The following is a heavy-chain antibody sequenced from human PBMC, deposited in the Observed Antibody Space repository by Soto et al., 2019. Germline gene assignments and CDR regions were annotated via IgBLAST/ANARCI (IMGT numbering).Heavy chain of an antibody. D-gene: IGHD3-3*01. V-gene: IGHV3-30*18. CDR3: AKDRAGDIYVAARSGLDY. CDR1: GYTLTELS. CDR2: ISYDGSNK. J-gene: IGHJ4*02. Sequence: SWRASGYTLTELSMHWVRQAPGKGLEWVAVISYDGSNKYYGDSVKGRFTISRDNSKNTLYLQMNSLRADDTAVYYCAKDRAGDIYVAARSGLDYWGQGTLVTVS.